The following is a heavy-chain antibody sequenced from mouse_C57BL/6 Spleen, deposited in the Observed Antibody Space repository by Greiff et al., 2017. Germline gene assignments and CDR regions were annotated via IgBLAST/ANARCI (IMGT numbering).Heavy chain of an antibody. Sequence: VQLQQPGAELVMPGASVKLSCKASGYTFPSYWMHWVKQRPGQGLEWIGEIDPSDSYTNYNQTFKGKSTLTVDKSSSTAYMQLSSLTSEDSAVYYCARRPSSYNYAMDYWGQGTSVTVSS. V-gene: IGHV1-69*01. J-gene: IGHJ4*01. CDR1: GYTFPSYW. CDR3: ARRPSSYNYAMDY. D-gene: IGHD1-1*01. CDR2: IDPSDSYT.